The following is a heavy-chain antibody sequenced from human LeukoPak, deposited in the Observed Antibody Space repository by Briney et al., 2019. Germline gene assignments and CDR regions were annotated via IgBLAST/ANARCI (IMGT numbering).Heavy chain of an antibody. D-gene: IGHD3-3*01. CDR2: MNPNSGNT. CDR3: ARNYDFWSGYRSNWFDP. CDR1: GYTFTSYD. Sequence: ASVKVSCKASGYTFTSYDINWVRQATGQGLEWMGWMNPNSGNTGYAQKFQGRVTITRNTSISTAYMELSSLRSEDTAVYYCARNYDFWSGYRSNWFDPWGRGTLVTVSS. J-gene: IGHJ5*02. V-gene: IGHV1-8*03.